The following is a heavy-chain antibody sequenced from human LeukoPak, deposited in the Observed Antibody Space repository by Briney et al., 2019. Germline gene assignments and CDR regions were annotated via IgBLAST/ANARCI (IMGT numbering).Heavy chain of an antibody. V-gene: IGHV4-59*08. J-gene: IGHJ3*02. Sequence: PSETLSLTCTVSVGSISSYYWSWIRQPPGKGLEWIGNIYYSGSTNYNPSLKSLVTISVDTSENQFSLKLSSVTAADTAVYYCARRRHCGGDCHNDAFDIWGQGTMVTVSS. CDR1: VGSISSYY. CDR2: IYYSGST. D-gene: IGHD2-21*02. CDR3: ARRRHCGGDCHNDAFDI.